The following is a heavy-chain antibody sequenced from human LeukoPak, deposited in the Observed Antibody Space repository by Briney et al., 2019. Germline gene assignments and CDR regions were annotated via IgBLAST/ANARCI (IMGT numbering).Heavy chain of an antibody. CDR2: ISYDGSNK. D-gene: IGHD3-16*02. CDR1: GFTFSSYG. J-gene: IGHJ4*02. CDR3: AKPEEYYDYVWGSYRKYYFDY. Sequence: PGGSLRLSCAASGFTFSSYGMHWVRQAPGKGLEWVAVISYDGSNKYYADSVKGRFTISRDNSKNTLYLQMNSLRAEDTAVYYCAKPEEYYDYVWGSYRKYYFDYWGQGTLVTVSP. V-gene: IGHV3-30*18.